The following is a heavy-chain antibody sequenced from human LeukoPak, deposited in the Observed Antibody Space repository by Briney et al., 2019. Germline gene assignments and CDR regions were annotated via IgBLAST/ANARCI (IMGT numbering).Heavy chain of an antibody. Sequence: PSETLSLTCNVAGGSITRNHWSWIRQPPGKGLEWIGYIYDSGSTNYSPSLKSRVTISVDTSKIQFSLNLSSVTAADTAVYYCARGVSGWHQFDYWGQGTLVTVSS. CDR3: ARGVSGWHQFDY. CDR1: GGSITRNH. D-gene: IGHD6-19*01. J-gene: IGHJ4*02. CDR2: IYDSGST. V-gene: IGHV4-59*01.